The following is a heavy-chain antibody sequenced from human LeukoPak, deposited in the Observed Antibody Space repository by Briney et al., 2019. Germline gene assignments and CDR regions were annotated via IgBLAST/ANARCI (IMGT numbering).Heavy chain of an antibody. CDR3: ARDPGDIVVVPAATYCGGDCYRDDY. V-gene: IGHV1-2*02. Sequence: ASVKVSCKASGYTFTGYYMHWVRQAPGQGLEWMGWINPNSGGTNYAQKFQGRVTMTRDTSISTAYMELSRPRSDDTAVYYCARDPGDIVVVPAATYCGGDCYRDDYWGQGTLVTVSS. CDR2: INPNSGGT. D-gene: IGHD2-2*01. CDR1: GYTFTGYY. J-gene: IGHJ4*02.